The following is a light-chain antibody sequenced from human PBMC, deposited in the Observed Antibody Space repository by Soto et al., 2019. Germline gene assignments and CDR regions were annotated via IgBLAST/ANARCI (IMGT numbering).Light chain of an antibody. Sequence: EIQMTQSPSAVSASVGDRVTITCRASQSISSYLNWYQQKPGKAPKLLIYAASSLQSGVPSRFSGSGSGTDFTLTISSLQPEDFATYYCQQSYSTPPITFGQGTRLAI. V-gene: IGKV1-39*01. CDR3: QQSYSTPPIT. CDR1: QSISSY. J-gene: IGKJ5*01. CDR2: AAS.